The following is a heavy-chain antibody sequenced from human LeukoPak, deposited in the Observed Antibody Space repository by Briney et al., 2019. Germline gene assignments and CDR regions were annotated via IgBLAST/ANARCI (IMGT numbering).Heavy chain of an antibody. CDR1: GGSFSGYY. CDR2: INHSGST. CDR3: ASSPTRDGYTGYFDY. D-gene: IGHD5-24*01. Sequence: PSETLSLTCAVYGGSFSGYYWSWIRQPPGKGLEWIGEINHSGSTNYNPSLKSRVTISVDTSKNQFSLKLSSVTDADTAVYYCASSPTRDGYTGYFDYWGQGTLVTVSP. V-gene: IGHV4-34*01. J-gene: IGHJ4*02.